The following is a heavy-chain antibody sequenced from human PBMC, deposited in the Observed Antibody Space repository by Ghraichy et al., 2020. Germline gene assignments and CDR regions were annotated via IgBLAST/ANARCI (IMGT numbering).Heavy chain of an antibody. CDR3: ARVGCGRGSAFDI. Sequence: GSLRLSCTASGFTFSSYSMNWVRQAPGKGLEWVSYISSSSSTIYYADSVKGRFTISRDNAKNSLYLQMNSLRDEETAVYYCARVGCGRGSAFDIWGRGTMVTVSS. D-gene: IGHD3-10*01. V-gene: IGHV3-48*02. J-gene: IGHJ3*02. CDR2: ISSSSSTI. CDR1: GFTFSSYS.